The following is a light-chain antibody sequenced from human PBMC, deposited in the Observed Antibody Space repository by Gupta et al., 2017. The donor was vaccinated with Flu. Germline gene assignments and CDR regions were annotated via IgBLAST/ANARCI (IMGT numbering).Light chain of an antibody. Sequence: DIQMTQSPSSLSASIGDRVTITCRASQSIDNYVNWYQQKPGKAPKVLIYSASRLQSGVPSRFSGSGSGTDFTLTISSRQPEDFATFCCQQSYSLAYNFGQGTKLEMK. V-gene: IGKV1-39*01. J-gene: IGKJ2*01. CDR3: QQSYSLAYN. CDR2: SAS. CDR1: QSIDNY.